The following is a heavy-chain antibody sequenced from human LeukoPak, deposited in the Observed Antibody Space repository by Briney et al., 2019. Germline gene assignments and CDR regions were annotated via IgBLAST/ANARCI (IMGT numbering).Heavy chain of an antibody. V-gene: IGHV4-34*01. J-gene: IGHJ4*02. CDR1: GGTFSGYY. CDR2: SNDSGGT. D-gene: IGHD3-16*01. Sequence: SETLSLTCAVYGGTFSGYYWSWIRQPPGKRLEWVGESNDSGGTNYNPSLKSRVTISADKSKNQVSLRLTSVTAADTAVYYCARGTTFEIDYWGQGTLVTASS. CDR3: ARGTTFEIDY.